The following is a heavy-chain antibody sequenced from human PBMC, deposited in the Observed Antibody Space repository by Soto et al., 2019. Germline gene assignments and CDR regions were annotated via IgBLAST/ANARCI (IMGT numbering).Heavy chain of an antibody. Sequence: EVQLVESGGGLVKPGGSLRLSCAASGFTFSSYSMNWVRQAPGKGLEWVSSISSSSSYIYYADSVKGRFTISRDNAKNSLYLQMNSLRAEDTAVYYCARGPLRAYCGGDCYPYWYFDLWGRGTLVTVSS. V-gene: IGHV3-21*01. CDR1: GFTFSSYS. CDR2: ISSSSSYI. D-gene: IGHD2-21*02. CDR3: ARGPLRAYCGGDCYPYWYFDL. J-gene: IGHJ2*01.